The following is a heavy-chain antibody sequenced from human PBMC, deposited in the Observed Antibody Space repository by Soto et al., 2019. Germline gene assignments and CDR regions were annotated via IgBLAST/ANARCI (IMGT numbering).Heavy chain of an antibody. CDR3: ARDLGTYGDYHNWFDP. CDR1: GGSISSYY. Sequence: QVQLQESGPGLVKPSETLSLTCTVSGGSISSYYWSWIRQPPGKGLEWIGYIYYSGGTNYNPSLKSRVTISVDTSKNQFSLKLSSVTAADTAVYYCARDLGTYGDYHNWFDPWGQGTLVTVSS. D-gene: IGHD4-17*01. J-gene: IGHJ5*02. V-gene: IGHV4-59*01. CDR2: IYYSGGT.